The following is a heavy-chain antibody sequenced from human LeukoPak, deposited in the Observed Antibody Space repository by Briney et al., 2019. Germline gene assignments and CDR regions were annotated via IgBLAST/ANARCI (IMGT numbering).Heavy chain of an antibody. V-gene: IGHV1-69*13. CDR3: ARDHGYCSGGSCSSDY. J-gene: IGHJ4*02. CDR2: IIPIFGTA. D-gene: IGHD2-15*01. Sequence: SVKVSCKASGGTFSSYAISWVRQAPGQGLEWMGGIIPIFGTANYAQKFQGRVTITADESTSTAYMELSSLRSEDTAVYYCARDHGYCSGGSCSSDYWGQGTLVTVSS. CDR1: GGTFSSYA.